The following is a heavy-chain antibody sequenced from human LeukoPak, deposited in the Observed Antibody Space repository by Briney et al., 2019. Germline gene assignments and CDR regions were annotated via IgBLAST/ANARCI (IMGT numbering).Heavy chain of an antibody. D-gene: IGHD6-19*01. CDR3: ERDKRGSGWPKDSNYYYYGMDV. J-gene: IGHJ6*02. Sequence: SETLSLTCTVSGGSISSYYWSWIRQPAGKGLEWIGRIYTSGSTNYNPSLKSRVTMSVDTSKNQFSLKLSSVTAADTAVYYCERDKRGSGWPKDSNYYYYGMDVWGQGTTVTVSS. V-gene: IGHV4-4*07. CDR1: GGSISSYY. CDR2: IYTSGST.